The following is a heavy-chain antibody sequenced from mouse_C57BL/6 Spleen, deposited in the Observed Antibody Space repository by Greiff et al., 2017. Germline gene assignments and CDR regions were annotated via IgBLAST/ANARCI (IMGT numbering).Heavy chain of an antibody. Sequence: DVKLQESGPGLVKPSQSLSLTCSVTGYSITCGYYWNWIRQFPGNKLEWMGYISYDGSNNYNPSLKNRISITRDTSNNQFFLKLNSVTTEDTATYYCARGGTVVDFDYWGQGTTLTVSS. V-gene: IGHV3-6*01. CDR1: GYSITCGYY. CDR3: ARGGTVVDFDY. D-gene: IGHD1-1*01. J-gene: IGHJ2*01. CDR2: ISYDGSN.